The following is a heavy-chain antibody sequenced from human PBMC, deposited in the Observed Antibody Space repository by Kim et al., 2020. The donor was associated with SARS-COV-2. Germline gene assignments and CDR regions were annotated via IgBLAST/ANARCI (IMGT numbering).Heavy chain of an antibody. CDR1: GYTFTSYD. Sequence: ASVKVSCKASGYTFTSYDINWVRQATGQGLEWMGWMNPNSGNTGYAQKFQGRVTMTRNTSISTAYMELSSLRSEDTAVYYCARGWGVVVAATDYYGMDVWGQGTTVTVSS. CDR3: ARGWGVVVAATDYYGMDV. V-gene: IGHV1-8*01. J-gene: IGHJ6*02. CDR2: MNPNSGNT. D-gene: IGHD2-15*01.